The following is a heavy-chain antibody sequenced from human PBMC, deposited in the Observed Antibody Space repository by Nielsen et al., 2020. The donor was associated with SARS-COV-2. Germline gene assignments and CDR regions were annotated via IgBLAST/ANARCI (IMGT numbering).Heavy chain of an antibody. D-gene: IGHD5-18*01. V-gene: IGHV3-7*03. J-gene: IGHJ6*02. Sequence: GESLKISCAASGFTFSSLWMSWVRQVPGKGLEWVADIKPDGSEKVYVDSVKGRFTISRDNAKNSMSLQMNSLRAEDTAVYYCAKEISYGYWYYGMDVWGQGTTVTVSS. CDR1: GFTFSSLW. CDR3: AKEISYGYWYYGMDV. CDR2: IKPDGSEK.